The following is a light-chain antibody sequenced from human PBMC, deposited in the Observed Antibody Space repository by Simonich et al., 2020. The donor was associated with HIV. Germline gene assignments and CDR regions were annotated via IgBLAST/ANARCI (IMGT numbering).Light chain of an antibody. J-gene: IGLJ3*02. V-gene: IGLV2-11*01. CDR2: DVS. CDR3: CSYAGSSTWV. Sequence: QSALTQPRSVSGSPGQSVTISFTGTSSDVGDATFVSWHQQHPGKAPQLLIYDVSNRPSGVPDRFSGSKSGNTASLTISGLQAEDEADYYCCSYAGSSTWVFGGGTKLTVL. CDR1: SSDVGDATF.